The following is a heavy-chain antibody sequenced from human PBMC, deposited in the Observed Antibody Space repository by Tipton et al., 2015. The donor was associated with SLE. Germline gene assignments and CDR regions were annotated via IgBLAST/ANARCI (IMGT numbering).Heavy chain of an antibody. J-gene: IGHJ4*02. CDR2: IIPIFGTA. Sequence: QLVQSGPEVKKPGSSVKVACKAPGDTFSNFGINWVRQAPGQGLEWMGGIIPIFGTANYEQKFQGRVTITADESTRTAYMELSGLRSEDTAVYFCARANERFLEWSPPDDWGPGALVTVSS. CDR3: ARANERFLEWSPPDD. CDR1: GDTFSNFG. D-gene: IGHD3-3*01. V-gene: IGHV1-69*01.